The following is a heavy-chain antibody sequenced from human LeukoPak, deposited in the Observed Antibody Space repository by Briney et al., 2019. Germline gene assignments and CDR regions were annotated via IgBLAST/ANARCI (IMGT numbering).Heavy chain of an antibody. CDR3: ARQGSALHYFPSYMAV. Sequence: PGGSLRLSCEVSGFIFENYAMHWVRQAPGKGLEWVAVISSDGSDKYYADAVTGRLTISRDISKSTLHLQMKSLRPEDTAVYYCARQGSALHYFPSYMAVWGKGPTVTVSS. D-gene: IGHD2/OR15-2a*01. CDR1: GFIFENYA. CDR2: ISSDGSDK. J-gene: IGHJ6*03. V-gene: IGHV3-30*01.